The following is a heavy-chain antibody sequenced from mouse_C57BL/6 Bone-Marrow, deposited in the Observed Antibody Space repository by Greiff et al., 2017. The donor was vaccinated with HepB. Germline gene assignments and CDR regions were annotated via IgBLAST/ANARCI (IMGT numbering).Heavy chain of an antibody. Sequence: VQLQQSGAELVRPGASVTLSCKASGYTFTDYEMHWVKQTPVHGLEWIGAIDPETGGPAYNQKFKGKAILTADKSSSTAYMELRSLTSEDSAVYYCTREGEFITWGQGTSVTVSS. D-gene: IGHD1-1*01. CDR1: GYTFTDYE. CDR3: TREGEFIT. J-gene: IGHJ4*01. V-gene: IGHV1-15*01. CDR2: IDPETGGP.